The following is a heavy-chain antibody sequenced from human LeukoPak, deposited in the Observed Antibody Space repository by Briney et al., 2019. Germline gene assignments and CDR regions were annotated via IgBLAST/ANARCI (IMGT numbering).Heavy chain of an antibody. D-gene: IGHD6-13*01. Sequence: SETLSLTCTVSGGSISSSSYYWGWIRQPPGKGLEWIGSIYYSGSTYYNPSLKSRVTISVDTSKNQFSLKLSSVTAADTAVYYCARHGDSSSWEANWFDPWGQGTLVTVSS. CDR1: GGSISSSSYY. J-gene: IGHJ5*02. CDR2: IYYSGST. CDR3: ARHGDSSSWEANWFDP. V-gene: IGHV4-39*01.